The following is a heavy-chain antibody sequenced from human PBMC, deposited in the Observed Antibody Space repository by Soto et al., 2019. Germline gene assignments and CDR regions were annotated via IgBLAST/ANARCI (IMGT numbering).Heavy chain of an antibody. V-gene: IGHV4-34*01. D-gene: IGHD2-21*02. CDR3: ARGARFSVVVTATVYYFDY. J-gene: IGHJ4*02. CDR1: GGSFSGYY. Sequence: SETLSLTCAVYGGSFSGYYWSWIRQPPGKGLEWIGEINHSGSTNYNPSLKSRVTISVDTSKNQFSLKLSSVTAADTAVYYCARGARFSVVVTATVYYFDYWGQGTLVTVSS. CDR2: INHSGST.